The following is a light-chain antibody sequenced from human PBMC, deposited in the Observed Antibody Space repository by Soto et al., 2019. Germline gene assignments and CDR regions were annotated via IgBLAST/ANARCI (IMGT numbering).Light chain of an antibody. CDR3: QQYNSYSGT. V-gene: IGKV1-5*01. J-gene: IGKJ1*01. Sequence: DIPMTQSPSTLSASVGDRVTITCRASQSISSWLAWYQQKPGKAPKLLIYDASSLESGVPSRFSGSGSATEFTLTISSLQTDDFATYYCQQYNSYSGTFGQGTKVEIK. CDR2: DAS. CDR1: QSISSW.